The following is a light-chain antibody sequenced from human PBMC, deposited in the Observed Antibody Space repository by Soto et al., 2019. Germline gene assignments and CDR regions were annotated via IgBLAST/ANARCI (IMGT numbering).Light chain of an antibody. CDR1: QNISNY. J-gene: IGKJ5*01. V-gene: IGKV3-20*01. Sequence: EIVLTQSPATLSLSTGIRATLSCRASQNISNYLIWYQQKPGQAPRLLISGASSRATGIPDRFSGSGFGTDFTLTISRLEPEDFALYYCQHYAGGSRITFGQGTRLEI. CDR2: GAS. CDR3: QHYAGGSRIT.